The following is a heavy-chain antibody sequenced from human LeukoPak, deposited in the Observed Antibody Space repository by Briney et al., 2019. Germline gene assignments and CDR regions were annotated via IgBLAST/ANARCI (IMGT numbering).Heavy chain of an antibody. D-gene: IGHD5-18*01. CDR2: IYPGDSDT. J-gene: IGHJ3*02. Sequence: GESLKISCKGSGYSFTSYWIGWVCQMPGKGLEWMGIIYPGDSDTRYSPSFQGQAIISADKSISTAYLQWSSLKASDTAMYYCARRSRLQLAFDIWGQGTMVTVSS. V-gene: IGHV5-51*01. CDR3: ARRSRLQLAFDI. CDR1: GYSFTSYW.